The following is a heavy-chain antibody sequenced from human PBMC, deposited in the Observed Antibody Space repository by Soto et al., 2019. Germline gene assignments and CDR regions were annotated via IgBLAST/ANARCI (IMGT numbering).Heavy chain of an antibody. CDR2: IDPSDSYT. J-gene: IGHJ6*02. CDR1: GCSCTNYW. Sequence: PGEPRKVSWSGSGCSCTNYWISWVRQMPGKGLEWMGRIDPSDSYTNYSPSFQGHVTISADKSISTAYLRWSSLKASDTAMYYCARSEQLPYYYGMDVWGQGTTVTVSS. V-gene: IGHV5-10-1*01. D-gene: IGHD6-6*01. CDR3: ARSEQLPYYYGMDV.